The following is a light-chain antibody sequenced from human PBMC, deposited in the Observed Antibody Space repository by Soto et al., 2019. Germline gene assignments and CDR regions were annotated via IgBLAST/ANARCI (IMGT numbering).Light chain of an antibody. CDR1: SSDVGGYNC. CDR3: SSYTSSSTLV. J-gene: IGLJ2*01. CDR2: DVS. V-gene: IGLV2-14*01. Sequence: QSALTQPASVSGSPGQSITISCTGTSSDVGGYNCVSWYQQHPGKAPKLMIYDVSNRPSGVSNRFSGSKSGNTASLTISGLQAEYEADYYCSSYTSSSTLVFGGGTQLTVL.